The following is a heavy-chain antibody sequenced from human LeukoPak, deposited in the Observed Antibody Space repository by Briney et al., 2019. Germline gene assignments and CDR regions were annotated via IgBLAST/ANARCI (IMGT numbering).Heavy chain of an antibody. CDR1: SGTFSGYY. CDR3: ASVRRGFGESSKYYSYYYMHV. J-gene: IGHJ6*03. CDR2: IYYSGST. D-gene: IGHD3-10*01. V-gene: IGHV4-59*04. Sequence: SETLSLTCTLSSGTFSGYYWSWIRQPPGKGLEWIGNIYYSGSTYYNPSLKGRVTISVDTSNNQFSLKLSAVTAADTAVYYCASVRRGFGESSKYYSYYYMHVWGNGTTVTIAS.